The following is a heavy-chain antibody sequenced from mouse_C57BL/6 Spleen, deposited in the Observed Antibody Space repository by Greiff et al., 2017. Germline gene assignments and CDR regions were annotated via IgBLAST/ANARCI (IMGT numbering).Heavy chain of an antibody. D-gene: IGHD2-1*01. CDR3: ARDANGNSYYFDY. CDR1: GFTFSDYY. J-gene: IGHJ2*01. V-gene: IGHV5-16*01. Sequence: EVQLQESEGGLVQPGSSMKLSCTASGFTFSDYYMACVRQVPEKGLEWVANINYDGSSTYYLDSLKSRFNISRDNAKNILYLQMSSLKSEDTATYYCARDANGNSYYFDYWGQGTTLTVSS. CDR2: INYDGSST.